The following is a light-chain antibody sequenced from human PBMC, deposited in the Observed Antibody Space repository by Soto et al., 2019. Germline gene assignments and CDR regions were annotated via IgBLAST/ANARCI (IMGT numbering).Light chain of an antibody. J-gene: IGLJ1*01. Sequence: QSVLAQPASVSGSPEQSVPISCTGTISDVGTYNLVSWYQQHPGKAPKLIIYEVTERPSGVSNRFSGSKFGNTPSLTISGLLPEDEADYYSFSYGGSSALPDVVGTWTKVTVL. CDR1: ISDVGTYNL. CDR3: FSYGGSSALPDV. CDR2: EVT. V-gene: IGLV2-23*02.